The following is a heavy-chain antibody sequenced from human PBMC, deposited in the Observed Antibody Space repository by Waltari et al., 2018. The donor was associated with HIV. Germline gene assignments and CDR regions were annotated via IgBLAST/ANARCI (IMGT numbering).Heavy chain of an antibody. Sequence: KLQQLGPRLVNPSETLTLTCSVSGDSINSRTYYWGWIRQSPGKGLEYLGSVYYSGSSNHNPSLNSRLTLSADTSKNQLSLRLISVTATDTGVYYCARQYAWFDILTGSLPTYFFDSWGPGTLVTVSS. D-gene: IGHD3-9*01. CDR3: ARQYAWFDILTGSLPTYFFDS. CDR2: VYYSGSS. J-gene: IGHJ4*02. V-gene: IGHV4-39*01. CDR1: GDSINSRTYY.